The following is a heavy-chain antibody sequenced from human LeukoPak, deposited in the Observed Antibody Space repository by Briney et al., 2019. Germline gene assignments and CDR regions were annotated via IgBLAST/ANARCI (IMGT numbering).Heavy chain of an antibody. V-gene: IGHV1-2*02. J-gene: IGHJ4*02. CDR2: INPNSGGT. Sequence: GSVKVSCKASGYTFTSYDITWVRQAPGQGLEWMGWINPNSGGTNYAQKFQGRVTMTRDTSISTAYMELSSLRSDDTAVYYCARGGASEQLAFDYWGQGTLVTVSS. D-gene: IGHD6-6*01. CDR1: GYTFTSYD. CDR3: ARGGASEQLAFDY.